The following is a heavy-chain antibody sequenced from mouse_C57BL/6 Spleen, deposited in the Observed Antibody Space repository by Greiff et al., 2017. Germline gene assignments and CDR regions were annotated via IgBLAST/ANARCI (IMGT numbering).Heavy chain of an antibody. CDR3: ARGGEAMDY. J-gene: IGHJ4*01. CDR1: GFTFSSYA. CDR2: ISDGGSYT. Sequence: EVQVVESGGGLVKPGGSLKLSCAASGFTFSSYAMSWVRQTPEKRLEWVATISDGGSYTYYPDNVKGRFTISRDNAKNNLYLQMSHLKSEDTAMYYCARGGEAMDYWGQGTSVTVSS. V-gene: IGHV5-4*01.